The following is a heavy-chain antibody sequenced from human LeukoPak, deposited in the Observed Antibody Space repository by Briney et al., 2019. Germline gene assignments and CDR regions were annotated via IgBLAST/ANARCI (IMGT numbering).Heavy chain of an antibody. CDR1: GYTFTSYT. J-gene: IGHJ4*02. D-gene: IGHD2-2*02. CDR3: APSGSGYCSSTNCYTHFDY. Sequence: ASVKVSCKASGYTFTSYTMHWVRQAPGQRLEWMGWINAGNGNTKYSQKFQGRVTITRDTSASTAYMELSSLRSEDTAVYYCAPSGSGYCSSTNCYTHFDYWGQGTLVTVSS. V-gene: IGHV1-3*01. CDR2: INAGNGNT.